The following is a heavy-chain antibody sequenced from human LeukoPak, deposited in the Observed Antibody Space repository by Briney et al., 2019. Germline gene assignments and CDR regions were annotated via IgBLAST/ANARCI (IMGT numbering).Heavy chain of an antibody. Sequence: SETLSLTCTVSGGSISSSSYYWGWIRQPPGRGLEWIGSIYYSGSTYYNPSLKSRVTISVDTSKNQFSLKLSSVTAADTAVYYCARHELSGFWSGYYTVPPVEYFDYWGQGTLVTVSS. CDR3: ARHELSGFWSGYYTVPPVEYFDY. V-gene: IGHV4-39*01. CDR2: IYYSGST. J-gene: IGHJ4*02. D-gene: IGHD3-3*01. CDR1: GGSISSSSYY.